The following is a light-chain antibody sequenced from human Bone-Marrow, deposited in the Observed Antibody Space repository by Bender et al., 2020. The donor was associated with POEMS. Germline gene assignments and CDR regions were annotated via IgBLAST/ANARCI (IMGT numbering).Light chain of an antibody. Sequence: QSALTQPASVSGSPGQSITISCTGTSSDVGGYKYVSWYQQHPGKAPKLIIFDGSDRPSGVPNRFSGSKSGNTASLTISGLQAEDEADYHCSSYSSTSTLLFGGGTKLTVL. J-gene: IGLJ2*01. V-gene: IGLV2-14*03. CDR2: DGS. CDR1: SSDVGGYKY. CDR3: SSYSSTSTLL.